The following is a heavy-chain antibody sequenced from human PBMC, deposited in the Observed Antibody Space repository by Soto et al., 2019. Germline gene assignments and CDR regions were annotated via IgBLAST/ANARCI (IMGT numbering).Heavy chain of an antibody. CDR2: INPGNGDT. V-gene: IGHV1-3*01. D-gene: IGHD1-26*01. CDR1: GYTFTTYT. J-gene: IGHJ3*02. CDR3: ARKQPGFQIGWAWALDI. Sequence: QVQLVQSGAEVKKPGASVKVSCRASGYTFTTYTLLWVRQAPGQRLEWMAWINPGNGDTKYSQNFQGRGTATRDTSTSTAYMEMSSLRSEDTATYCGARKQPGFQIGWAWALDIWGQGTMVTVSS.